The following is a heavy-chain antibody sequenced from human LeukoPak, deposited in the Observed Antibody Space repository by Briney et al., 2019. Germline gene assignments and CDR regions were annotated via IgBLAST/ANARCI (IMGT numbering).Heavy chain of an antibody. J-gene: IGHJ3*02. V-gene: IGHV4-39*07. CDR1: GGSISSGGYY. CDR3: TREGLNDYNTDAFDI. D-gene: IGHD5-24*01. Sequence: PSETLSLTCTVSGGSISSGGYYWSWVRQPPGKGLEWIGEVHHSGTTTYNPSLKSRLSISVDKSKNQFSLTLKSVTAADTAVYFCTREGLNDYNTDAFDIWGQGTMVTVSS. CDR2: VHHSGTT.